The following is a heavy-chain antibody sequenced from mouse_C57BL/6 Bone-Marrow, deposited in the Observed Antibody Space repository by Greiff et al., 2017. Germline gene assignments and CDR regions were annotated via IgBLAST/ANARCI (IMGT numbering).Heavy chain of an antibody. CDR2: IHPNSGST. J-gene: IGHJ2*01. V-gene: IGHV1-64*01. CDR3: ARTGDFDY. Sequence: QVHVKQPGAELVKPGASVKLSCKASGYTFTSYWMHWVKQRPGQGLEWIGMIHPNSGSTNYNEKFKSKATLTVDKSSSTAYMQLSSLTSEDSAVYYCARTGDFDYWGQGTTLTVSS. CDR1: GYTFTSYW. D-gene: IGHD1-1*02.